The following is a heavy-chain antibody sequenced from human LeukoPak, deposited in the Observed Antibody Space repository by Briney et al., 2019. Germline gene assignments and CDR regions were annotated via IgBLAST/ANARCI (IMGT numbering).Heavy chain of an antibody. V-gene: IGHV3-23*01. CDR3: AKDMVRGVIIVPGSAFDY. Sequence: GGSLRLSCAASGFTFSSYAMSWVRQAPGKGLEWVSAISGSGGSTYYADSVKGRFTISRDNSKNTLYLQMNSLRAEDTAVYYCAKDMVRGVIIVPGSAFDYWGQGTLVTVSS. J-gene: IGHJ4*02. D-gene: IGHD3-10*01. CDR2: ISGSGGST. CDR1: GFTFSSYA.